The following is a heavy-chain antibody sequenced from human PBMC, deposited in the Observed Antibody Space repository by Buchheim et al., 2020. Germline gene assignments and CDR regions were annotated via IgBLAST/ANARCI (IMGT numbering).Heavy chain of an antibody. CDR1: GASISTDY. CDR3: ARANYDFWSGYHPY. Sequence: QVQLQESGPGLVKPSETLSLTCTVSGASISTDYWSWIRQPPGEGLEWIGYIYKSGITEYNPSLGRRVTIAEDTSKNQFSLKLSSVTAADTAVYYCARANYDFWSGYHPYWGQGTL. J-gene: IGHJ4*02. V-gene: IGHV4-59*12. CDR2: IYKSGIT. D-gene: IGHD3-3*01.